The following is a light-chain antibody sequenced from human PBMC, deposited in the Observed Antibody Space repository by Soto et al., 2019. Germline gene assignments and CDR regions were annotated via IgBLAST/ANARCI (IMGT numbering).Light chain of an antibody. CDR3: QQYDSSPIT. J-gene: IGKJ5*01. CDR2: DAS. CDR1: QSISTW. Sequence: DIQMTQSPSTLSPSVGDRVTITCRASQSISTWLAWFQQKPGKAPKLLIYDASSLESGVPSRFSGSGSGTEFTLSISSLQPDDFATYYCQQYDSSPITFGQGTRLEIK. V-gene: IGKV1-5*01.